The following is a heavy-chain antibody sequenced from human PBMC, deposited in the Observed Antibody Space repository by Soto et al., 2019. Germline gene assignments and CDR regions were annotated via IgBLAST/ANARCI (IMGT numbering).Heavy chain of an antibody. V-gene: IGHV4-34*01. CDR1: GGSFSDYF. CDR3: ARGLQRRFGGYKGLGYLGMDV. J-gene: IGHJ6*02. CDR2: ISHSGST. Sequence: QVQLQQWGAGLLKPSETLSLTCAVYGGSFSDYFWSWIRQPPSKGLEWIGEISHSGSTSYNPSLNSPVTISVDTSKNQFFLNLSSVTAADTAVYYCARGLQRRFGGYKGLGYLGMDVWGQGTTVTVSS. D-gene: IGHD5-12*01.